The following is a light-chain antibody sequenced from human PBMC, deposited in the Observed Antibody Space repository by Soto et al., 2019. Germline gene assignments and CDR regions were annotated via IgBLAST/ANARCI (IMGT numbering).Light chain of an antibody. J-gene: IGLJ2*01. Sequence: QSALTQPASVSGSPGQSITISCTGTSSDIGRYKFVSWFRQHPGKAPKLMIFEGTNRPSGVSNRFSGSKSGNTASLTISGLQAEDEAIYFCSSSTNTNTLVIFGGGTKLTVL. CDR3: SSSTNTNTLVI. CDR2: EGT. CDR1: SSDIGRYKF. V-gene: IGLV2-14*01.